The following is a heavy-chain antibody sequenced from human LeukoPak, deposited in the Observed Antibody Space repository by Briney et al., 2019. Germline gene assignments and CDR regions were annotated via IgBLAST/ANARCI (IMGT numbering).Heavy chain of an antibody. Sequence: LGESLKISCKASGYTFNNYWNGWVRQMPGRGLEWMGMLYPDGSATTYHPSFEGRVTISADKSVTTAYLEWNSLKASDTALYYCVRQGLQSGTYPAYWGPGTLVTVSS. CDR1: GYTFNNYW. J-gene: IGHJ4*02. D-gene: IGHD1-26*01. CDR3: VRQGLQSGTYPAY. CDR2: LYPDGSAT. V-gene: IGHV5-51*01.